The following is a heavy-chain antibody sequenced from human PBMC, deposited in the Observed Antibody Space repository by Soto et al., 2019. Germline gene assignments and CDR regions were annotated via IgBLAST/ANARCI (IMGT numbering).Heavy chain of an antibody. Sequence: GASVKVSCKASGFTFTSSAMQWVRQARGQRLEWIGWIVVGSGNTNYAQKFQERVTITRDMSTSTAYMELSSLRSEDTAVYYCAAARGYDDAVDVWGQGTMVTVS. CDR2: IVVGSGNT. CDR1: GFTFTSSA. CDR3: AAARGYDDAVDV. V-gene: IGHV1-58*02. J-gene: IGHJ3*01. D-gene: IGHD5-12*01.